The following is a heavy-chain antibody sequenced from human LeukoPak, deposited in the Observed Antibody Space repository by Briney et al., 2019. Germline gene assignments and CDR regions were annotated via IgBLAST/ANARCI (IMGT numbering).Heavy chain of an antibody. J-gene: IGHJ5*02. Sequence: SQTLSLTCTVSGGSISSGGYYWSWIRQHPGKGLEWIGYIYYSGSTYYNPSLKSRVTISVDTPKNQFSLKLSSVTAADTAVYYCARGAAVTTGLGWFDPWGQGTLVTVSS. CDR3: ARGAAVTTGLGWFDP. CDR1: GGSISSGGYY. CDR2: IYYSGST. D-gene: IGHD4-17*01. V-gene: IGHV4-31*03.